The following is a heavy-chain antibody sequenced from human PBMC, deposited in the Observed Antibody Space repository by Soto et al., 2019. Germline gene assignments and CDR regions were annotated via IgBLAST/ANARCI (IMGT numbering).Heavy chain of an antibody. Sequence: ASVKVSCKASGGTFSSYAISWVRQAPGQGLEWMGGIIPIFGTANYAQKFQGRVTITADESTSTAYMELSSLRSEDTAVYYCARDRYCSSTSCYAPNCFDPCGQGTLVIVSS. CDR2: IIPIFGTA. CDR1: GGTFSSYA. V-gene: IGHV1-69*13. D-gene: IGHD2-2*01. J-gene: IGHJ5*02. CDR3: ARDRYCSSTSCYAPNCFDP.